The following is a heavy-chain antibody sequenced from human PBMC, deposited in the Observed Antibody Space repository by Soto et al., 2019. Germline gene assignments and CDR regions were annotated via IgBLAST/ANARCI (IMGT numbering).Heavy chain of an antibody. CDR3: ARPTSGNAFDV. CDR2: IWYDGSNK. J-gene: IGHJ3*01. V-gene: IGHV3-33*01. CDR1: GFTFRSHG. Sequence: GGSRRRSWAASGFTFRSHGMHWVRQASGKGLEWVAVIWYDGSNKYYIDSVKGRFTISRDNSKNTLYLQMNSLRVEDTAVYYCARPTSGNAFDVWAKGQWSPSPQ.